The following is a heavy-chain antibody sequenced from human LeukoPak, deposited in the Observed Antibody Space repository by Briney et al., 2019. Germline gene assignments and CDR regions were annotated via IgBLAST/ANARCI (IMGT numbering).Heavy chain of an antibody. V-gene: IGHV4-59*01. CDR3: VRDLGYCSSTSCRNWFDP. Sequence: SETLSLTCTVSGGSISSYYWSWIRQPPGKGLEWIGYIYYSGSTNYNPSLKSRVTISVDTSKNQFSLKLSSVTAADTAVYYCVRDLGYCSSTSCRNWFDPWGQGTLVTVSS. D-gene: IGHD2-2*01. CDR1: GGSISSYY. J-gene: IGHJ5*02. CDR2: IYYSGST.